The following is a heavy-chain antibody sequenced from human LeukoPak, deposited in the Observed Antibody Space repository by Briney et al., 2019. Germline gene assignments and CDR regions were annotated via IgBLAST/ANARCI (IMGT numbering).Heavy chain of an antibody. V-gene: IGHV4-59*08. Sequence: PSETLSLTCTVYGGSISSYYWSWIRQPPGKGLEWIGYIYYSGSTNYNPSLKSRVTISVDTSKNQFSLKLSSVTAADTAVYYCARLRVERITMIVVVPGAFDIWGQGTMVTVSS. D-gene: IGHD3-22*01. J-gene: IGHJ3*02. CDR3: ARLRVERITMIVVVPGAFDI. CDR2: IYYSGST. CDR1: GGSISSYY.